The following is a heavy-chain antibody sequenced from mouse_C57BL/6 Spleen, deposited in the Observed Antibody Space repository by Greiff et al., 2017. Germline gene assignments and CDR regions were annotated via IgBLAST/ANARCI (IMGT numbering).Heavy chain of an antibody. J-gene: IGHJ2*01. CDR1: GFTFSDYG. CDR2: ISSGSSNI. CDR3: AVIYYGNVFGY. D-gene: IGHD2-1*01. Sequence: EVQLVESGGGLVKPGGSLKLSCAASGFTFSDYGMHWVRQAPEKGLEWVAYISSGSSNIYYADTVKGRFTVSRDNAKNTLFLQMTSLRSEDTAMYYCAVIYYGNVFGYWGNGATLSVAS. V-gene: IGHV5-17*01.